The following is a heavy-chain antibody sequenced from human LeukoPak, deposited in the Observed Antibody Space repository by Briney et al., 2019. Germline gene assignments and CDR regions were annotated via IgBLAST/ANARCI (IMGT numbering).Heavy chain of an antibody. CDR2: IYTSGSA. CDR1: GGSISTYY. Sequence: SETLSLTCTVSGGSISTYYWSWFRQPPGKGLEWIGYIYTSGSANYNPSLKSRVTISVDTSKSQFSLKLTSVTAADMAVYYCARHARFCTSTSCYDYWGQGTLVTVSS. CDR3: ARHARFCTSTSCYDY. V-gene: IGHV4-4*09. D-gene: IGHD2-2*01. J-gene: IGHJ4*02.